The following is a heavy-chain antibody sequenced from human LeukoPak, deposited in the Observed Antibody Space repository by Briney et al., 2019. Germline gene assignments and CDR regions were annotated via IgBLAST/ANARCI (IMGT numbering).Heavy chain of an antibody. CDR2: FSHSGIT. CDR1: GASISRGSW. D-gene: IGHD1-1*01. CDR3: ARNGGHNQEH. J-gene: IGHJ4*02. V-gene: IGHV4-4*02. Sequence: PSGTLSLTCDVSGASISRGSWWSWVRQPPGKGLEWIGEFSHSGITNFNPSLKSRVTISVDKSRNQFSLNLISVTAADTAVYFRARNGGHNQEHWGQGTLVTVSS.